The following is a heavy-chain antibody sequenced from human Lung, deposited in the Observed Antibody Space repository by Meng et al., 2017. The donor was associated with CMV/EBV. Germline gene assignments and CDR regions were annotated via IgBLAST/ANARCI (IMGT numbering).Heavy chain of an antibody. V-gene: IGHV3-9*01. CDR3: AKRAAGRYYFDY. CDR1: GFTFEDYD. D-gene: IGHD6-13*01. CDR2: ISWNGGFV. Sequence: SXKISXAASGFTFEDYDMDWVRQISGKGLEWVSRISWNGGFVGYADSVKGRFTISRDNAKNSLYLQMNSLRVEDTALYYCAKRAAGRYYFDYWGQGKLVTV. J-gene: IGHJ4*02.